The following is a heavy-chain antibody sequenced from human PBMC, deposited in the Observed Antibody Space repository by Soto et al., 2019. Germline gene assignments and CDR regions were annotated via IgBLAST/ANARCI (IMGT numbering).Heavy chain of an antibody. CDR2: IYSGGST. CDR3: ACLAWFGDPVPPFDC. CDR1: GFTVSSNY. D-gene: IGHD3-10*01. V-gene: IGHV3-53*01. Sequence: GGSLRLSCAAPGFTVSSNYMTWVRQAPGKGLEWVSAIYSGGSTYYADSVKGRFSISRDNSKNMVYLQMNSLRAEDTAVYYCACLAWFGDPVPPFDCWGQGTVVTVSS. J-gene: IGHJ4*02.